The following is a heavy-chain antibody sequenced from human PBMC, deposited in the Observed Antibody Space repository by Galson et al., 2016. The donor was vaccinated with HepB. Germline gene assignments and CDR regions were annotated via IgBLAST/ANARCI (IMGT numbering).Heavy chain of an antibody. CDR1: GDSITTSRNS. D-gene: IGHD2/OR15-2a*01. V-gene: IGHV4-39*01. Sequence: SETLSLTCSVSGDSITTSRNSWGWVRLSPGEGLEWIGSMFSSGNTYSNPTLKNRVTMSADTSRNQFSLRWASVTTADSALYYCAKHKGRNWFDPWGRGTLVIVSS. CDR3: AKHKGRNWFDP. J-gene: IGHJ5*02. CDR2: MFSSGNT.